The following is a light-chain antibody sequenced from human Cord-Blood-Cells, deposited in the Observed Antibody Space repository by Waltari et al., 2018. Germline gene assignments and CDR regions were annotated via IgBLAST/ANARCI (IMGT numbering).Light chain of an antibody. Sequence: DIQMTQSPSTLSASVGDRVTITCRASQSISSWLAWYQQKPGKAHKLLIYKASSLESGVPSRFSGSGSGTEFTLTSSSLQPDDFATDYCQRYNSYPLTVGGGTRVEIK. CDR1: QSISSW. CDR2: KAS. V-gene: IGKV1-5*03. CDR3: QRYNSYPLT. J-gene: IGKJ4*01.